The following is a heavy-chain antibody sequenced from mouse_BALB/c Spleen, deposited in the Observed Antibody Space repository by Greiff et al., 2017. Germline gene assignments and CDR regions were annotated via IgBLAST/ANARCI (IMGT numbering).Heavy chain of an antibody. D-gene: IGHD2-2*01. V-gene: IGHV5-6-5*01. CDR2: ISSGGST. CDR3: ARESGGYDEYWYFDV. J-gene: IGHJ1*01. Sequence: EVKLLESGGGLVKPGGSLKLSCAASGFTFSSYAMSWVRQTPEKRLEWVASISSGGSTYYPDSVKGRFTISRDNARNILYLQMSSLRSEDTAMYYGARESGGYDEYWYFDVWGAGTTVTVSS. CDR1: GFTFSSYA.